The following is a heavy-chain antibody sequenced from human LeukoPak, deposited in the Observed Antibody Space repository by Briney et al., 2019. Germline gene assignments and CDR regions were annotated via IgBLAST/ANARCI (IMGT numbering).Heavy chain of an antibody. CDR3: ARYRYGSKQFDY. J-gene: IGHJ4*02. D-gene: IGHD3-10*01. V-gene: IGHV4-59*11. CDR2: IYYSGST. CDR1: GGSISSHY. Sequence: SETLSLTCTVSGGSISSHYWSWIRQPPGKGLEWIGYIYYSGSTNYSPSLKSRVTISVDTSKHQFSLKLSSVTAADTAVYSCARYRYGSKQFDYWGQGTLVTVSS.